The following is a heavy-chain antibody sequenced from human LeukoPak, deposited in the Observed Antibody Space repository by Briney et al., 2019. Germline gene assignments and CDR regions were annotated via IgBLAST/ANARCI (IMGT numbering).Heavy chain of an antibody. CDR1: EFIVSINY. CDR2: IYSRGDT. CDR3: AKDEFGYSSSWYNY. D-gene: IGHD6-13*01. J-gene: IGHJ4*02. Sequence: GGSLRLSCAASEFIVSINYMTWVRQAPGKGLEWVSLIYSRGDTKYADSVKGRFTISRDNSKNTLYLQMSSLRTEDTAVYYCAKDEFGYSSSWYNYWGQGTPVTVSS. V-gene: IGHV3-66*01.